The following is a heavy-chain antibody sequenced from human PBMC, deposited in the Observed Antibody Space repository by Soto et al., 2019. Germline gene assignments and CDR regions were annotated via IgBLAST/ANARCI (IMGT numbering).Heavy chain of an antibody. Sequence: QVQLQESGPGLAKPSQTLSLTCTVSGGSVSSGGYCWSWIRQHAGKGLEWIGYIYYSGSTYYNPSLKSQHTISVDTSKNQFSLKLSSVPAAYTAVDYCARDRHYDILTGYYNYYYYYGMDVWGQGTTVTVSS. CDR3: ARDRHYDILTGYYNYYYYYGMDV. J-gene: IGHJ6*02. V-gene: IGHV4-31*01. D-gene: IGHD3-9*01. CDR1: GGSVSSGGYC. CDR2: IYYSGST.